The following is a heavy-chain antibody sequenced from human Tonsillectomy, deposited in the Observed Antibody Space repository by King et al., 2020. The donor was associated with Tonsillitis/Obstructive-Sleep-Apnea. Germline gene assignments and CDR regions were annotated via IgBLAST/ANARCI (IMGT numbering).Heavy chain of an antibody. CDR3: ARNGGDYVWGSYRDMDV. V-gene: IGHV3-30*01. J-gene: IGHJ6*03. CDR2: ISYDGSNK. CDR1: GFTFSSYA. D-gene: IGHD3-16*02. Sequence: QLVQSGGGVVQPGRSLRLSCAASGFTFSSYAMHWVRQAPGKGLEWVAVISYDGSNKYYADSVKGRFTISRDNSKNTLYLQINSLRAEETAVYYCARNGGDYVWGSYRDMDVWGKGTTVTVSS.